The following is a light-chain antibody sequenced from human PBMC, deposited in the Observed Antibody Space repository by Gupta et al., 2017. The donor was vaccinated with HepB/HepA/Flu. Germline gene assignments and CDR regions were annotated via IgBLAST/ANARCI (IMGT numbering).Light chain of an antibody. Sequence: QAVVTQEPSLTVSPGGTVILTCGSSTGSVTSSHYPYWFQQRPGQAPRQLIYDISKTYSWTPARFSGSLLGGKAALTLSYALPADDTDYYCLLEYNGVRIFGGGTKLTVL. CDR2: DIS. J-gene: IGLJ2*01. CDR3: LLEYNGVRI. V-gene: IGLV7-46*01. CDR1: TGSVTSSHY.